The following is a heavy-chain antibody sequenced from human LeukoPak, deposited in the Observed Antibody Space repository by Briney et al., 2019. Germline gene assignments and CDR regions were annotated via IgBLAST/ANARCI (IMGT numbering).Heavy chain of an antibody. V-gene: IGHV4-34*01. Sequence: PSETLSLTCAVYGGSFSGYYWSWIRQPPGKGLEWIGEINHSGSTNYNPSLKSQVTISVGTSKNQFSLKLSSVTAADTAVYYCASRPELYYYDSSGYGRGYFDYWGQGTLVTVSS. J-gene: IGHJ4*02. D-gene: IGHD3-22*01. CDR3: ASRPELYYYDSSGYGRGYFDY. CDR2: INHSGST. CDR1: GGSFSGYY.